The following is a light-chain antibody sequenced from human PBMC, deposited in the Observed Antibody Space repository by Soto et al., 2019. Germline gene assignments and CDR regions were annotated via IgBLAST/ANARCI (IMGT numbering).Light chain of an antibody. V-gene: IGKV1-39*01. CDR2: SSS. CDR1: ERISSY. Sequence: DIQLTQSPSSLSASVGDRVTITCRASERISSYLNWYQQKPGTAPKLLIWSSSTLPSGVPSRFSGSGSGTDFTLSISGLQPEDFAVYYCQQSYNTPRTFGQGTKVEVK. CDR3: QQSYNTPRT. J-gene: IGKJ1*01.